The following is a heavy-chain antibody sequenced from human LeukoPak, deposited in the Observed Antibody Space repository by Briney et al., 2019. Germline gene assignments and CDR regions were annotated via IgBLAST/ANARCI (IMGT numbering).Heavy chain of an antibody. CDR2: IYPGDSDT. D-gene: IGHD2-2*01. V-gene: IGHV5-51*01. Sequence: GESLKSSCKGSGYSFTSCWIGWMRQMPGKGLEWMGIIYPGDSDTRYSPSFQGQVTISADKSISTAYLQWSSLKASDTAMYYCARRPAADAFDIWSQGTMVTVSS. J-gene: IGHJ3*02. CDR3: ARRPAADAFDI. CDR1: GYSFTSCW.